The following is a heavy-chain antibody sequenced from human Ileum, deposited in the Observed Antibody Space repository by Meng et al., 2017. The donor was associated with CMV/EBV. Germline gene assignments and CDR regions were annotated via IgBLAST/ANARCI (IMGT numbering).Heavy chain of an antibody. CDR1: GYTFTSYG. Sequence: CKASGYTFTSYGISWVRQAPGQGLEWMGWISAYNGNTNYAQKLQGRVTMTTDTSTSTAHMELRSLRSDDTAVYYCAREITMVRGVIGYWGQGTLVTVSS. D-gene: IGHD3-10*01. CDR2: ISAYNGNT. V-gene: IGHV1-18*01. J-gene: IGHJ4*02. CDR3: AREITMVRGVIGY.